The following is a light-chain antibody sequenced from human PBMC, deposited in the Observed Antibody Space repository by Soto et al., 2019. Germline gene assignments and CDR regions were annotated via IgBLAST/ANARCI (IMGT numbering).Light chain of an antibody. J-gene: IGKJ4*01. CDR2: DAS. Sequence: DIQMAQSPSTLSASVGDRVTTTCRASHPINNWLAWYQQKPGKAPKLLIYDASKLESGVPSRFSGSESGTVFTLTITSLQPDDFATYSCQQYSSFPLTFGGGTKVEIK. CDR1: HPINNW. CDR3: QQYSSFPLT. V-gene: IGKV1-5*01.